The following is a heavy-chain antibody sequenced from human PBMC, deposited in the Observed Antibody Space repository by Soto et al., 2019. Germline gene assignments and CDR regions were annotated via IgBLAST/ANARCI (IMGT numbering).Heavy chain of an antibody. D-gene: IGHD3-3*01. CDR1: GFTFSSYW. J-gene: IGHJ6*02. CDR2: INSDGSST. V-gene: IGHV3-74*01. CDR3: ARDQIGYDFWSGYHIPYYYYYGMDV. Sequence: GGSLRLSCAASGFTFSSYWMHWVRQAPGRGLVWVSRINSDGSSTGYADSVKGRFTISRDNAKNTLYLQMNSLRAEDTAVYYCARDQIGYDFWSGYHIPYYYYYGMDVWGQGTTVTVSS.